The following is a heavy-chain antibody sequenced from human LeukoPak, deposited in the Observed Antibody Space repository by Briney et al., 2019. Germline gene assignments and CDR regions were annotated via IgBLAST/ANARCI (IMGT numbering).Heavy chain of an antibody. CDR3: ARVPLTGTTQFSYYMDV. CDR2: SIPIFGTA. CDR1: GGTYSSYA. V-gene: IGHV1-69*05. J-gene: IGHJ6*03. D-gene: IGHD1-7*01. Sequence: SVQVSCKASGGTYSSYAISWVRQAPGQGLEWMGGSIPIFGTANYAQKFQGRVTITTDESTSTAYMELSSLRSEDTAVYYCARVPLTGTTQFSYYMDVWGKGTTVTVSS.